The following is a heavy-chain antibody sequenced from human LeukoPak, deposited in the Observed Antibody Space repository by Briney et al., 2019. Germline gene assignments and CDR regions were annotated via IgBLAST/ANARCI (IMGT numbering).Heavy chain of an antibody. Sequence: ASVKVSCKASGYTFTGYYMHWVRPAPGQGLEWMGWINPNSGGTNYAQKFQSRVTMTRDTSISTAYIELSRLRSDDTAVYYCARSGYSSSWTGGWFDPWGQGTLVTVSS. D-gene: IGHD6-13*01. CDR2: INPNSGGT. V-gene: IGHV1-2*02. J-gene: IGHJ5*02. CDR1: GYTFTGYY. CDR3: ARSGYSSSWTGGWFDP.